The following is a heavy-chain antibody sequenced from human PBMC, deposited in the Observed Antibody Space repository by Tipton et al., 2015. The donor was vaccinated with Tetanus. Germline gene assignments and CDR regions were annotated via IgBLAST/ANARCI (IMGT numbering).Heavy chain of an antibody. CDR1: GGSISDKKNY. V-gene: IGHV4-39*02. D-gene: IGHD3-10*01. CDR3: ARHLYGYWFDP. Sequence: TLSLTCTVSGGSISDKKNYWGWIRQPPGKGLEWIASIYFKGDTYYSPSLKSRLTIAVDTSQNLFSLTLTSVTAADTAIYYCARHLYGYWFDPWGQGAQVTVSS. CDR2: IYFKGDT. J-gene: IGHJ5*02.